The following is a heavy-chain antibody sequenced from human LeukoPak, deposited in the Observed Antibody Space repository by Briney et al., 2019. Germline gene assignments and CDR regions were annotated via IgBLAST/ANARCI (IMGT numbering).Heavy chain of an antibody. Sequence: ASVKVPCKASGYTFTSYDINWVRHATGQGLEWMGWMNPNSGNTDYEQKCQGRVTMTRNTSISTAYMELSSLVSEDTAVYYCARGTGSWLRLTRWFDPWGQGTLVTVSS. J-gene: IGHJ5*02. D-gene: IGHD5-12*01. CDR2: MNPNSGNT. CDR1: GYTFTSYD. CDR3: ARGTGSWLRLTRWFDP. V-gene: IGHV1-8*01.